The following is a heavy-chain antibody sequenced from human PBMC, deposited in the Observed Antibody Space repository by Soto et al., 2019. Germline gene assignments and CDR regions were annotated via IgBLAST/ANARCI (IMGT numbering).Heavy chain of an antibody. D-gene: IGHD1-1*01. CDR2: IIPIFGTA. CDR1: GGTFSSYA. J-gene: IGHJ6*02. Sequence: SVKVSCKASGGTFSSYAISWVRQAPGQGLEWMGGIIPIFGTANYAQKFQGRVTITADESTSTAYMELSSLRSEDTAVYYCARGGVGAATTTGLGYYGMDVWGQGTTFTVSS. V-gene: IGHV1-69*13. CDR3: ARGGVGAATTTGLGYYGMDV.